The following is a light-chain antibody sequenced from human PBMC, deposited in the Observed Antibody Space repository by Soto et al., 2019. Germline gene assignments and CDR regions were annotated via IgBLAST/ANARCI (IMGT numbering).Light chain of an antibody. CDR2: AAS. J-gene: IGKJ3*01. V-gene: IGKV1-8*01. Sequence: AIRMTQSPSSFSASTGDRVTNTCRASQGISSYLAWYQQKPGKAPKLLIYAASTLQSGVPSRFSGSGSGTDFTLTISFLQSEDFATYYCQQYYSYPRFTFGPGTKVDIK. CDR1: QGISSY. CDR3: QQYYSYPRFT.